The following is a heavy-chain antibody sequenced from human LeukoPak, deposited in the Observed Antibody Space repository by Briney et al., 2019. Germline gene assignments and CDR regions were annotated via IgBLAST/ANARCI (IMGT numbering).Heavy chain of an antibody. D-gene: IGHD6-13*01. CDR1: GFTFSSYW. CDR2: IKQDGSEK. Sequence: GGSLRLSCAASGFTFSSYWMSWVRQAPGKGLEWVANIKQDGSEKYYVDSVKGRFTISRDNAKNSLYLQMNSLRAEDTAVYYCARDASSSWYYFDYWGQGTLVTVSS. V-gene: IGHV3-7*01. J-gene: IGHJ4*02. CDR3: ARDASSSWYYFDY.